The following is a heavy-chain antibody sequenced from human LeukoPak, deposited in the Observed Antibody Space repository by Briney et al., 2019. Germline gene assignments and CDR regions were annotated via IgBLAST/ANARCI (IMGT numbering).Heavy chain of an antibody. V-gene: IGHV4-59*01. D-gene: IGHD3-10*01. J-gene: IGHJ6*03. CDR2: MYNSGST. CDR3: EVVVNEVWQHRHGSGSNHYMDV. CDR1: VGSTSGYY. Sequence: LETLSLSCTVSVGSTSGYYRYWMRQPPGKGLEGIGYMYNSGSTKYNPSLKCRVTISLDMSKNQFYLKLSSVTAADTAVCCCEVVVNEVWQHRHGSGSNHYMDVWGKGTAVTVS.